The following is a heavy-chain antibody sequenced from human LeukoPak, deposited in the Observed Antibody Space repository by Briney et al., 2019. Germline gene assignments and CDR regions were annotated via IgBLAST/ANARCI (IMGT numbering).Heavy chain of an antibody. CDR2: RKGDGSEK. D-gene: IGHD6-13*01. Sequence: GGSLRLSCAASGFTFSSYWVTWVRQPPARGLEWVANRKGDGSEKYYVDSVKGRFTISRDNAKDSLYLQMNSLRAEDTALYSCARWTYSSSWWFVEYWGQGILVPVSS. CDR1: GFTFSSYW. CDR3: ARWTYSSSWWFVEY. V-gene: IGHV3-7*01. J-gene: IGHJ4*02.